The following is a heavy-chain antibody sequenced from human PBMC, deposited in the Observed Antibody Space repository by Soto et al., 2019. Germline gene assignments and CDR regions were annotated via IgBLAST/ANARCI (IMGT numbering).Heavy chain of an antibody. Sequence: YYSTSLKTRLTISKDTSKNQVVLTMTNMDPVDTATYYCARIRNTRGSGWYYFAYWGQGTLVTVSS. CDR3: ARIRNTRGSGWYYFAY. J-gene: IGHJ4*02. D-gene: IGHD6-19*01. V-gene: IGHV2-70*01.